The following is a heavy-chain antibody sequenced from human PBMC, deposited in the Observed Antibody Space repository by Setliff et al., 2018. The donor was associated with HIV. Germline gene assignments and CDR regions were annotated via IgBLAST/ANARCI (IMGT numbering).Heavy chain of an antibody. J-gene: IGHJ5*01. CDR3: ARGGNSAAAWFDS. D-gene: IGHD1-1*01. CDR2: INHSGST. CDR1: GGSFSGYY. V-gene: IGHV4-34*01. Sequence: SETLSLTCAVYGGSFSGYYWSWIRQPPGKGLEWIGEINHSGSTNYNPSLKSRVTISVDTSKNQISLRLNSMTAADTAVYFCARGGNSAAAWFDSWGQGTLVTVSS.